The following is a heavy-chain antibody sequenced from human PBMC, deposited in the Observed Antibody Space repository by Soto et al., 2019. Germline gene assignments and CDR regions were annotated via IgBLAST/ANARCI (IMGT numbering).Heavy chain of an antibody. CDR2: IYGGGST. D-gene: IGHD6-19*01. J-gene: IGHJ4*02. CDR1: GFTVSSSY. V-gene: IGHV3-53*01. CDR3: ARDSSSGWYHDY. Sequence: GGSLRLSCAASGFTVSSSYMSWVRQAPGKGPEWVSVIYGGGSTYYADSVKGRFAISRDNSKNTLFLRMNSLRAEDTAVYYCARDSSSGWYHDYWGQGTLVTVSS.